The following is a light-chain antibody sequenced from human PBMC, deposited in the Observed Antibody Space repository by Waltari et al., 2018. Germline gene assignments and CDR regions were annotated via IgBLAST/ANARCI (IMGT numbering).Light chain of an antibody. J-gene: IGKJ1*01. CDR1: QRISSSY. Sequence: EIVLTQSPGTLSLSPGERATLSCRASQRISSSYLAWYQQKPGKAPMLHSYGKSRRATGIPDRVMGGGSGTDFSLTISRLEPEDFAVYDCQQFGIAVVTFGQGTKVEIK. CDR3: QQFGIAVVT. V-gene: IGKV3-20*01. CDR2: GKS.